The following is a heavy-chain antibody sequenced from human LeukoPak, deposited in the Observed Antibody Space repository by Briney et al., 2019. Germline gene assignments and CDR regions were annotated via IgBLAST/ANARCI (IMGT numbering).Heavy chain of an antibody. CDR3: ARHVSSCPFDV. J-gene: IGHJ4*02. CDR1: GGSITSNNYY. V-gene: IGHV4-39*01. CDR2: IYYSGTT. D-gene: IGHD5/OR15-5a*01. Sequence: SETLSLTCTVSGGSITSNNYYWGWIRQPPGKGLEWIGSIYYSGTTYYTPSLKSRVTISVDTSKNQFSLKLSSVTAADTAVYYCARHVSSCPFDVWGQGTLVTVSS.